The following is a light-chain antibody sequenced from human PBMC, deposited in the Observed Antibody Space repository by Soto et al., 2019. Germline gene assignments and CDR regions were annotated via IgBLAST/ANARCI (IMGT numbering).Light chain of an antibody. CDR1: QDIRNT. J-gene: IGKJ1*01. CDR3: LQYYNFSWT. Sequence: QMTQSPASVSAYVGDRVAISCRASQDIRNTLAWYQQKPGEAPKLLIFAASNLQSGVPSRFSGSGSVTDFTLAITGLQPEDFATYYCLQYYNFSWTFGQGTKVDVK. CDR2: AAS. V-gene: IGKV1-6*01.